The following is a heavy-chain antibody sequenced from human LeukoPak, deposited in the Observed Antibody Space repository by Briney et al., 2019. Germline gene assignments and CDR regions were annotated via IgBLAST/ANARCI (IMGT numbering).Heavy chain of an antibody. V-gene: IGHV4-61*02. Sequence: PSETLSLTCTVSGGSISSGRNYWTWIRQPAGKGLEWIGRIYIFSGSTNYNPSLKSRVTISVDPSKNQFSLKPASVTAADTAVYYCARVDGSCSGGSCPSGNWFDPWGQGTLVTVSS. CDR3: ARVDGSCSGGSCPSGNWFDP. CDR1: GGSISSGRNY. J-gene: IGHJ5*02. CDR2: IYIFSGST. D-gene: IGHD2-15*01.